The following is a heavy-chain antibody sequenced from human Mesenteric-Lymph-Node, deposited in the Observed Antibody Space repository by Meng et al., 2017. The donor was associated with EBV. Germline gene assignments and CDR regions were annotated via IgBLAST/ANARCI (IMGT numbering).Heavy chain of an antibody. CDR1: GCSINSGRYS. V-gene: IGHV4-30-2*01. J-gene: IGHJ3*01. CDR3: ARNSSVRGDDAFDV. D-gene: IGHD3-10*01. CDR2: ISHSGTT. Sequence: HLQPHESGSGLVKPSQPLSLPCLVSGCSINSGRYSWSWIRQPPGKGLDWIGYISHSGTTYYNPSLKSRVTISVDRAKNQFSLKLSSVTAADTAVYYCARNSSVRGDDAFDVWGQGTMVTVSS.